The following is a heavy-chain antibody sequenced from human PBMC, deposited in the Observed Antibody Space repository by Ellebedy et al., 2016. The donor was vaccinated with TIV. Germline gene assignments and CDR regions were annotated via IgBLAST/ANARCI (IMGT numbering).Heavy chain of an antibody. V-gene: IGHV4-59*01. D-gene: IGHD5-18*01. CDR2: IYYSGST. Sequence: SETLSLTCTVSGGSISSYYWSWIRQPPGKGLEWIGYIYYSGSTNYNPSLKSRVTISVDTSKNQFSLKLSSVTAADTAVYYCTRVARIQLWLDYWGQGTLVTVSS. CDR3: TRVARIQLWLDY. J-gene: IGHJ4*02. CDR1: GGSISSYY.